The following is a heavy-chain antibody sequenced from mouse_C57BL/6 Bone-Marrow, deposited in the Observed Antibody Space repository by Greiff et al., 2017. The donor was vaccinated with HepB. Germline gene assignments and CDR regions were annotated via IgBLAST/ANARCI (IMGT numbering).Heavy chain of an antibody. V-gene: IGHV5-17*01. Sequence: EVKLMESGGGLVKPGGSLKLSCAASGFTFSDYGMHWVRQAPEKGLEWVAYISSGSSTIYYADTVKGRFTISRDNAKNTLFLQMTSLRSEDTAMYYCARATVVATLYYFDYWGQGTTLTVSS. D-gene: IGHD1-1*01. CDR1: GFTFSDYG. CDR3: ARATVVATLYYFDY. CDR2: ISSGSSTI. J-gene: IGHJ2*01.